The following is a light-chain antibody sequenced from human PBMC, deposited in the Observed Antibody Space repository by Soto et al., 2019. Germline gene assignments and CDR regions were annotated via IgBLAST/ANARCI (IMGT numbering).Light chain of an antibody. CDR3: QQYSYYRT. V-gene: IGKV1-5*03. CDR2: AAS. J-gene: IGKJ1*01. CDR1: QSISIW. Sequence: DIQMTQSPSTLSASVGAPVPVTCRASQSISIWLAWYQQKPGKAPKLLIYAASSLESGVPSRFSGSGSGTEFTLTISSLQPDDSATYYCQQYSYYRTFGQGTKVDIK.